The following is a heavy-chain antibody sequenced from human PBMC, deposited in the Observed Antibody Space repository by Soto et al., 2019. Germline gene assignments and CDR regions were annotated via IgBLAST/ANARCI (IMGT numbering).Heavy chain of an antibody. CDR3: ARDSGSSWYFGMDV. D-gene: IGHD6-13*01. J-gene: IGHJ6*02. CDR2: ISHDGYNK. V-gene: IGHV3-30-3*01. CDR1: GFTFSNYA. Sequence: QVQLVESGGGVVQPGRSLRLSCAASGFTFSNYAMHWVRQAPGKGLEWVAVISHDGYNKYYADSVKGRFTISRDSSKITLYLQMTSLRVEDTAVYSCARDSGSSWYFGMDVWGQGTTVTVSS.